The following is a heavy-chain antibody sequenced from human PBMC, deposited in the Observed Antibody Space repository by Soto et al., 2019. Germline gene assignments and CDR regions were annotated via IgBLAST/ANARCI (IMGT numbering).Heavy chain of an antibody. J-gene: IGHJ6*02. CDR2: VTGISDTT. V-gene: IGHV3-23*01. D-gene: IGHD1-26*01. Sequence: EMQLLESGGGLVQPGGSLRLSCAASGFTFNSYAMIWVRQAPGKGLEWVSTVTGISDTTYYSDSVRGRFAISRDNSKNILFLQMNSLRAEDTAVYYCAKDHSPARQLLYYYGMDVWGQGTTVTVSS. CDR1: GFTFNSYA. CDR3: AKDHSPARQLLYYYGMDV.